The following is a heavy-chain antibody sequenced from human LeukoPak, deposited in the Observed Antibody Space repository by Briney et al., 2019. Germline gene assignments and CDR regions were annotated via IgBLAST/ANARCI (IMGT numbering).Heavy chain of an antibody. V-gene: IGHV4-34*01. CDR1: GASFSGYY. CDR2: INHSGST. CDR3: ARGRSDCSGGSCYSVGYYYYYYMDV. D-gene: IGHD2-15*01. Sequence: SETLSLTCAVYGASFSGYYWSWIRQPPGKGLEWIGEINHSGSTNYNPSLKSRVTISVDTSKNQFSLKLGSVTAADTAVYYCARGRSDCSGGSCYSVGYYYYYYMDVWDKGTTVTVSS. J-gene: IGHJ6*03.